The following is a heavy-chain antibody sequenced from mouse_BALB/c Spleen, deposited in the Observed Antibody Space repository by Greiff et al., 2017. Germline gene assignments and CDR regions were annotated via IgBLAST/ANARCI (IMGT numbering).Heavy chain of an antibody. V-gene: IGHV5-9-4*01. J-gene: IGHJ4*01. CDR3: ARDDWDEAMDY. D-gene: IGHD4-1*01. CDR2: ISSGGSYT. Sequence: EVQGVESGGGLVKPGGSLKLSCAASGFTFSSYAMSWVRQSPEKRLEWVAEISSGGSYTYYPDTVTGRFTISRDNAKNTLYLEMSSLRSEDTAMYYCARDDWDEAMDYWGQGTSVTVSS. CDR1: GFTFSSYA.